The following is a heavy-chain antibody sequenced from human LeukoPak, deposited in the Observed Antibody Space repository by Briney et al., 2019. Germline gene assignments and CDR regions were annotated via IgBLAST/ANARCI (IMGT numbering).Heavy chain of an antibody. CDR1: GFTFSSYW. J-gene: IGHJ6*02. V-gene: IGHV3-7*01. CDR3: ARGVRYCSSTSCYIYYYYGMDV. D-gene: IGHD2-2*02. Sequence: GGSLRLSCAASGFTFSSYWMSWVRQAPGKGLEWVANIKQDGSEKYYVDSVKGRLTISRDNAKNSLYLQMNSLRAEDTAVYYCARGVRYCSSTSCYIYYYYGMDVWGQGTTVTVSS. CDR2: IKQDGSEK.